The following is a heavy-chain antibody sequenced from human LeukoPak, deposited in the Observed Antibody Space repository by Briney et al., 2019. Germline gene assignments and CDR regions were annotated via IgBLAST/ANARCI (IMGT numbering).Heavy chain of an antibody. CDR1: GFMFSEYG. CDR3: AKDWGARGCCGDYFDY. V-gene: IGHV3-30*02. Sequence: TGGSLRLSCAASGFMFSEYGMHWVRQTPGKGLEWVAFICDDGTKKSFADSVKGRFTISRDNSKNTVSLQMNSLRSDDTGVYYCAKDWGARGCCGDYFDYWGQGSLVAVSS. J-gene: IGHJ4*02. D-gene: IGHD1-26*01. CDR2: ICDDGTKK.